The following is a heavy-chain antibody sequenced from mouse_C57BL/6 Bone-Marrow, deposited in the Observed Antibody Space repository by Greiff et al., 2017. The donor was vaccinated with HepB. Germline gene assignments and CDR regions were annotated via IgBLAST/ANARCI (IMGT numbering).Heavy chain of an antibody. CDR3: ARGGTGFYAMDY. CDR1: GYAFSSYW. CDR2: IYPGDGDT. J-gene: IGHJ4*01. D-gene: IGHD4-1*01. Sequence: VQLKQSGAELVKPGASVKISCKASGYAFSSYWMNWVKQRPGKGLEWIGQIYPGDGDTNYNGKFKGKATLTADKSSSTAYMQLSSLTSEDSAVYFCARGGTGFYAMDYWGQGTSVTVSS. V-gene: IGHV1-80*01.